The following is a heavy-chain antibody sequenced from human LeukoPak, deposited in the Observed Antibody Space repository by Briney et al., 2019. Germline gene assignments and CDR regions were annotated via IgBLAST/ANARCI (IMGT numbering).Heavy chain of an antibody. D-gene: IGHD3-22*01. J-gene: IGHJ4*02. V-gene: IGHV3-23*01. CDR2: ISGSGGST. CDR1: GFTFSSYA. Sequence: HPGGSLRLSCAASGFTFSSYAMSWVRQAPGKGLEWVSAISGSGGSTYYADSVKGRFTISRDNSKNTLYLQMNSLRAEDTAVYYCAKGVEYYYDSSGYYPGPYWGQGTLVTVSS. CDR3: AKGVEYYYDSSGYYPGPY.